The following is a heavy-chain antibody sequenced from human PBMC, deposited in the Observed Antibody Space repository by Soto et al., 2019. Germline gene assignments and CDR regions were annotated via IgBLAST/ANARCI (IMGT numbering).Heavy chain of an antibody. CDR2: ISGSGGST. D-gene: IGHD3-22*01. CDR3: AKTLYYYDTGGYQ. CDR1: GFTFSSYA. Sequence: EVQLLESGGGLVQPGGSLRLSCAASGFTFSSYAMSWVRQAPGKGLEWVSTISGSGGSTYYAESVKGRFTISRDNSKNTLYLQMNSLRAEDTAVYYCAKTLYYYDTGGYQWGQGALVTVSS. V-gene: IGHV3-23*01. J-gene: IGHJ4*02.